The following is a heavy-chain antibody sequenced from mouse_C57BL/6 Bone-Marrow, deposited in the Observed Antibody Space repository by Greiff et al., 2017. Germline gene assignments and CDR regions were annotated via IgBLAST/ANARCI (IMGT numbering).Heavy chain of an antibody. V-gene: IGHV14-4*01. J-gene: IGHJ1*03. CDR2: IDPENGDT. D-gene: IGHD1-1*01. CDR1: GFNIKDDY. CDR3: TTRGYYGSSSLCWYFDV. Sequence: DVQLQQSGAELVRPGASVKLSCTASGFNIKDDYMHWVKQRPEQGLEWIGWIDPENGDTEYASKFQGKATITADTSSNTAYLQLSSLTSEDTAVYYCTTRGYYGSSSLCWYFDVWGTGTTVTVSS.